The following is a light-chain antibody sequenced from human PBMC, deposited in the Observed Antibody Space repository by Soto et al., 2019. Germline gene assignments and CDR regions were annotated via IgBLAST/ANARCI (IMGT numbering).Light chain of an antibody. CDR3: QQYNSYSRT. CDR2: DAS. J-gene: IGKJ1*01. V-gene: IGKV1-5*01. Sequence: DIQMTQSPSTLSASVGDKVTITCRAGQTISSRLAWYQQKPGKAPKLLIYDASSLESGVPSRFSGSGSRTEFTLTISSLQPDDFGTYYCQQYNSYSRTFGQGTKVEIK. CDR1: QTISSR.